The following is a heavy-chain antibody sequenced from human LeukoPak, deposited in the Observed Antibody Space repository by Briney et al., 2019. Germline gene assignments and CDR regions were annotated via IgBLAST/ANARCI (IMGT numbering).Heavy chain of an antibody. CDR2: INPNSGGT. Sequence: ASVKVSCKASGYTFTGYYMHWVRQAPGQGLEWMGWINPNSGGTNYAQKFQGRVTMTRDTSISTAYMELNSLRAEDTAVYYCARGVVAATDGAFDIWGQGTMVTVSS. CDR1: GYTFTGYY. V-gene: IGHV1-2*02. J-gene: IGHJ3*02. D-gene: IGHD2-15*01. CDR3: ARGVVAATDGAFDI.